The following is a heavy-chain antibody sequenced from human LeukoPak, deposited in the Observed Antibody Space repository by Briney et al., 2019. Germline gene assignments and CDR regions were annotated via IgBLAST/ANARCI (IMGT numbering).Heavy chain of an antibody. V-gene: IGHV3-23*01. Sequence: GGSLRLSCAASGFTFRSYAMSWVRQAPGKGLEWVSAISGSGGSTYYADSVKGRFTISRDNSKNTLYLQMNSLRAEDTAVYYCAKAGDSSGYLLLGDYFDYWGQGTLVTVSS. CDR1: GFTFRSYA. CDR2: ISGSGGST. CDR3: AKAGDSSGYLLLGDYFDY. D-gene: IGHD3-22*01. J-gene: IGHJ4*02.